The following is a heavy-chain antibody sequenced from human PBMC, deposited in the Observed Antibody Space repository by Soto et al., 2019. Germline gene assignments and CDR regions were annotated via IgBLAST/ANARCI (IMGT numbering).Heavy chain of an antibody. J-gene: IGHJ4*02. Sequence: PSETLSLTCTVSGGSISSSSYYWGWIRQPPGKGLEWIGSIYYSGSTYYNPSLKSRVTISVDTSKNQFSLKLSSVTAADTAVYYCARSHGNSGYDALFDYWGQGTLVTVSS. CDR1: GGSISSSSYY. V-gene: IGHV4-39*01. CDR3: ARSHGNSGYDALFDY. D-gene: IGHD5-12*01. CDR2: IYYSGST.